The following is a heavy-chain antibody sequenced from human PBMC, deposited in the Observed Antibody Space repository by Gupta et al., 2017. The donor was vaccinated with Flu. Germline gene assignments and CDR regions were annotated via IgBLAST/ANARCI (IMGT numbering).Heavy chain of an antibody. CDR2: ISGSGGST. J-gene: IGHJ4*02. D-gene: IGHD6-6*01. V-gene: IGHV3-23*01. CDR3: AKDGRGSSSSLRPSDY. CDR1: GFTFSSYA. Sequence: EVQLLESGGGLVQPGGSLRLSCAASGFTFSSYAMSWVRQAPGKGLEWVSAISGSGGSTYYADSVKGRFTISRDNSKNTLYLQMNSLRAEDTAVYYCAKDGRGSSSSLRPSDYWGQGTLVTVSS.